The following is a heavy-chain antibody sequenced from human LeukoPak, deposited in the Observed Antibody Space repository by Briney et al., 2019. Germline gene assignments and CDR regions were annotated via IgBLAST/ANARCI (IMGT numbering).Heavy chain of an antibody. CDR3: ARHATHYDVLARVYHYPGYYFDY. CDR2: IYYTEKT. V-gene: IGHV4-39*01. CDR1: GGSISSSDYY. D-gene: IGHD3-9*01. Sequence: PSETLSLTCTVSGGSISSSDYYWGWIRQSPGRGLEWIGSIYYTEKTYHNPSLKSRVTISVDTSKEQFSLKVYSLTAADTAVYYCARHATHYDVLARVYHYPGYYFDYWDQGALVTVSS. J-gene: IGHJ4*02.